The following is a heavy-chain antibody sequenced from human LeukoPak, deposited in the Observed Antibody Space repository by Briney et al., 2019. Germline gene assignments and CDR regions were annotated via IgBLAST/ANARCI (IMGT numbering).Heavy chain of an antibody. D-gene: IGHD1-14*01. V-gene: IGHV3-43*02. CDR3: AKDYNLNDFDY. CDR1: GFTFDDYG. Sequence: PGGSLRLSCVASGFTFDDYGMQWVRQAPGKGLEWVAFISSDGSRTDYVDSVRGRFTISRDDHKKSLFLQMNSLRTEDTASYFCAKDYNLNDFDYWGQGTLVAVSS. CDR2: ISSDGSRT. J-gene: IGHJ4*02.